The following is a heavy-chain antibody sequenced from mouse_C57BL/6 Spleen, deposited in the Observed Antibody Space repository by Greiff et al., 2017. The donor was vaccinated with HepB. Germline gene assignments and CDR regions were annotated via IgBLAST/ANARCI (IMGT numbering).Heavy chain of an antibody. CDR3: ARGGYGSSYWYFDV. CDR2: INPSTGGT. V-gene: IGHV1-42*01. CDR1: GYSFTGYY. Sequence: EVKLVESGPELVKPGASVKISCKASGYSFTGYYMNWVKQSPEKSLEWIGEINPSTGGTTYNQKFKAKATLTVDKSSSTAYMQLKSLTSEDSAVYYCARGGYGSSYWYFDVWGTGTTVTVSS. J-gene: IGHJ1*03. D-gene: IGHD1-1*01.